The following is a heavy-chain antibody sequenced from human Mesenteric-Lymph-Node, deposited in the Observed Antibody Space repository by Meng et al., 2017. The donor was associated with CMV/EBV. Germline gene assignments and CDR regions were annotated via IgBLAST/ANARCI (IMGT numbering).Heavy chain of an antibody. CDR3: ARDMAGGDWRF. V-gene: IGHV4-59*01. D-gene: IGHD2-21*01. J-gene: IGHJ4*02. CDR2: VYHTGST. CDR1: GDPISGYY. Sequence: SETLSLTCTVSGDPISGYYWSWIRQPPGKRLEWIGYVYHTGSTNYNPSLKTRVTISVDTSKNHFSLNLKSVTAADTAVYYCARDMAGGDWRFWGQGTLVTVSS.